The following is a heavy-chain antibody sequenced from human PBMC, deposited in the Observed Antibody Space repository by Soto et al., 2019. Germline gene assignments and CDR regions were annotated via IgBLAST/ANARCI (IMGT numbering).Heavy chain of an antibody. CDR2: IIPIFGTA. CDR3: ASRSDTAMVTSPPFDY. CDR1: GGTFSSYA. D-gene: IGHD5-18*01. Sequence: SVKVSCKASGGTFSSYAISWVRQAPGQGLEWMGGIIPIFGTANYAQKFQGRVTITADESTSTAYMELSSLRSEDTAVYYCASRSDTAMVTSPPFDYWGQGTLVTVSS. V-gene: IGHV1-69*13. J-gene: IGHJ4*02.